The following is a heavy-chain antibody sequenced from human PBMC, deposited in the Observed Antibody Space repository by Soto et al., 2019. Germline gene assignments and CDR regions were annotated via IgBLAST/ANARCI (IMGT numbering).Heavy chain of an antibody. CDR2: IDWDDEK. CDR3: ARSLWLYGMYG. CDR1: GFSLSTSGMR. D-gene: IGHD5-12*01. V-gene: IGHV2-70*04. Sequence: SGPTLVNPTQTLTLTCTVSGFSLSTSGMRVSWMRQPPGKALEWLARIDWDDEKFYSTSLKTRLTISKDTSKNQVVVTMRNMDPVDTATYYCARSLWLYGMYGWGQGTTVTVYS. J-gene: IGHJ6*02.